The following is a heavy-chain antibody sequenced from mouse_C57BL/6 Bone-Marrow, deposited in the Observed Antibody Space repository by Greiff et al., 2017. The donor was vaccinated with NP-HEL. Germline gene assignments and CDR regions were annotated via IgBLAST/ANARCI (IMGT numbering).Heavy chain of an antibody. J-gene: IGHJ4*01. CDR1: GYTFTSYW. CDR2: IYPGNSDT. D-gene: IGHD2-1*01. Sequence: EVQVQESGTVLARPGASVKMSCKTSGYTFTSYWMHWVKQRPGQGLEWIGAIYPGNSDTSYNQKFKGKAKLTAITSASTAYMELSNLTNENSAVYYCTYCNYYYAMDYWDRGTSITVTS. V-gene: IGHV1-5*01. CDR3: TYCNYYYAMDY.